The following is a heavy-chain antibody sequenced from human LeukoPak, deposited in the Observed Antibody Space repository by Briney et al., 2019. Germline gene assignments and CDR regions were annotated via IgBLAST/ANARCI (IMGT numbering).Heavy chain of an antibody. CDR1: GGSISGYY. CDR3: ARSHLRLGESS. V-gene: IGHV4-59*01. Sequence: SETLSLTCTVSGGSISGYYWSWIRQPPGKGLEWIGFIYYSGSTKYNPSLKSRVTISVDTSKNQFSLKLTSMTAADTAVYYCARSHLRLGESSWGQGTLVTVSS. CDR2: IYYSGST. D-gene: IGHD3-16*02. J-gene: IGHJ4*02.